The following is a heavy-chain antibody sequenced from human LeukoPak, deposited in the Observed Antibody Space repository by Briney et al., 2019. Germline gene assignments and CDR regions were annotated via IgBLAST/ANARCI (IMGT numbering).Heavy chain of an antibody. D-gene: IGHD3-22*01. CDR1: GFTFSSYS. CDR3: ARDGYDSSGYYYYYYYYMDV. Sequence: GGSLRLSCAASGFTFSSYSMNWVRQAPGKGLEWVSSISSSSSYIYYADSVKGRFTISRDNAKNSLYLQMNSLRAEDTAVYYCARDGYDSSGYYYYYYYYMDVWGKGTTVTVSS. J-gene: IGHJ6*03. V-gene: IGHV3-21*01. CDR2: ISSSSSYI.